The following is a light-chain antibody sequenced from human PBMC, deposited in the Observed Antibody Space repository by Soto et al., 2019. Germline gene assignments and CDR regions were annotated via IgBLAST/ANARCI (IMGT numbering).Light chain of an antibody. CDR1: EHISNY. J-gene: IGKJ1*01. CDR2: GES. V-gene: IGKV1-39*01. CDR3: HQTYSTRT. Sequence: DIQLTQSPSSLSAAVGDRVTITCRASEHISNYLNWYQQKPGTAPKLLIHGESILQSGVPSRFNGIGSGTHFTLTFYNLQPEDFATYSCHQTYSTRTFGQGPKV.